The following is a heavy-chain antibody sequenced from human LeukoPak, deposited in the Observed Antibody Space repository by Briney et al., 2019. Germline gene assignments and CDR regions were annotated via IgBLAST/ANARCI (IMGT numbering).Heavy chain of an antibody. CDR1: GFTFSSYI. J-gene: IGHJ6*03. D-gene: IGHD2-2*01. CDR3: ARDTSSVVVVPAASYYYYYYMDV. CDR2: ISSSSSYI. Sequence: TGGSLRLSCAASGFTFSSYIMNWVRQAPGKGLEWVSSISSSSSYIYYADSVKGRFTISRDNAKNSLYLQMNSLRAEDTAVYYCARDTSSVVVVPAASYYYYYYMDVWGKGTTVTISS. V-gene: IGHV3-21*01.